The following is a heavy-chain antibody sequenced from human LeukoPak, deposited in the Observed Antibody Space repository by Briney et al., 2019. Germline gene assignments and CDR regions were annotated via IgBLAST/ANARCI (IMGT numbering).Heavy chain of an antibody. J-gene: IGHJ4*02. V-gene: IGHV5-51*01. CDR1: GYSFTNYW. Sequence: GESLKISCKASGYSFTNYWIAWVRQMPGKGLEWMGIIYPRDSDTKYSPSFQGQVTISADKSISTTYLQWRSLKASDTAIYYCARPFELSGDYDYWGQGTLVTVSS. D-gene: IGHD4-17*01. CDR2: IYPRDSDT. CDR3: ARPFELSGDYDY.